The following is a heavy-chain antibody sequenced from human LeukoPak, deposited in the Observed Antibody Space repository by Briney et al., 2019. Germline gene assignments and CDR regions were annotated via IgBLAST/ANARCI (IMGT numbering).Heavy chain of an antibody. D-gene: IGHD5-24*01. V-gene: IGHV4-39*07. CDR2: IYYTGST. CDR1: GGSISSNY. Sequence: SETLSLTCTVSGGSISSNYWGWIRQPPGKGLEWIGSIYYTGSTYYNPSLKSRVTISVDTSKNQFSLKLSSVTAADTAVYYCARRRDGNYFDYWGQGTPVTVCS. CDR3: ARRRDGNYFDY. J-gene: IGHJ4*02.